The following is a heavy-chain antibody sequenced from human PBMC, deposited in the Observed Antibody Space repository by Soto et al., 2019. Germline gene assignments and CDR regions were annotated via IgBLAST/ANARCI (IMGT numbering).Heavy chain of an antibody. V-gene: IGHV3-33*01. CDR3: VSDRIPTGMDV. CDR2: IWSDGSNK. Sequence: GGSLRLACAASGFTFSSYGMHWVRQAPGKGLEWVAVIWSDGSNKYYADSVKGRFTISRDNSKNTLYLQMNSLRAEDTAVYYCVSDRIPTGMDVWGRGTTVTVSS. CDR1: GFTFSSYG. J-gene: IGHJ6*02.